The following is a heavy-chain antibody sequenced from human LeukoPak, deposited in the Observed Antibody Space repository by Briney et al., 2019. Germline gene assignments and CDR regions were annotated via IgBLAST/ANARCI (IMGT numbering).Heavy chain of an antibody. Sequence: GGSLRLSCAASGFTFSSYEMNWVRQAPGKGLEWVSVIYSGGSTYYADSVKGRFTISRDNSKNTLYLQMNSLRAEDTAVYYCASRLGAYWGQGTLVTVSS. D-gene: IGHD6-19*01. J-gene: IGHJ4*02. CDR2: IYSGGST. V-gene: IGHV3-66*01. CDR1: GFTFSSYE. CDR3: ASRLGAY.